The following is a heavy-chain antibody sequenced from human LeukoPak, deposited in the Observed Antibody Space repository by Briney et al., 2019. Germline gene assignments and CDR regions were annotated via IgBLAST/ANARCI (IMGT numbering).Heavy chain of an antibody. CDR2: MNPNSGNT. CDR3: ARRVGATDFDY. CDR1: GYTFTGYY. D-gene: IGHD1-26*01. V-gene: IGHV1-8*02. J-gene: IGHJ4*02. Sequence: ASVKVSCKASGYTFTGYYMHWVRQAPGQGLEWMGWMNPNSGNTGYAQKFQGRVTMTRNTSISTAYMELSSLRPEDTAVYYCARRVGATDFDYWGQGTLVTVSS.